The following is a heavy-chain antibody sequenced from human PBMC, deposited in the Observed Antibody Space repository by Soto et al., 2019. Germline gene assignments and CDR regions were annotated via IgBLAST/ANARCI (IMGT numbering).Heavy chain of an antibody. J-gene: IGHJ5*02. V-gene: IGHV1-69*06. CDR1: GGTFSSYA. Sequence: SVKVSCKASGGTFSSYAISWVRQAPGQGLEWMGGIIPIFGTANYAQKFQGRVTITADKSTSTAYMELSSLRSEDTAVYYCARAPTRIQLWLLHWFDPWGQGTLVTVS. CDR3: ARAPTRIQLWLLHWFDP. CDR2: IIPIFGTA. D-gene: IGHD5-18*01.